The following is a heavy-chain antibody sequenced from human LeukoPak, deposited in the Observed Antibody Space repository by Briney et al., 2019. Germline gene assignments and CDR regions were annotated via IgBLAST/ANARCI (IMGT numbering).Heavy chain of an antibody. J-gene: IGHJ4*02. CDR2: IYYSGIT. CDR1: GGTLSSNSYY. V-gene: IGHV4-39*01. CDR3: ASWGATHHYFDS. D-gene: IGHD1-26*01. Sequence: SETLSLTCTVSGGTLSSNSYYWGWIRQPPGKGLEWIGSIYYSGITYYNPSLKSRVTISVDTSKNQFSLKLSSVTAADTAVYYCASWGATHHYFDSWGRGTLVTVSS.